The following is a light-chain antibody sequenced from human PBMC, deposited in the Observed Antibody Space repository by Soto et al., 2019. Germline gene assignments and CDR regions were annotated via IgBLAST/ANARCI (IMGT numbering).Light chain of an antibody. CDR1: DSIGSY. Sequence: DIQMTQSPSSLSASVGDRVTITCRASDSIGSYLNWYQHEPGRAPRLLISAASGLQSGVPSRFSGVGSGTDFTLSISDLQPEDFATYYCQQTYRRPRTFGKGNKVV. J-gene: IGKJ1*01. CDR2: AAS. CDR3: QQTYRRPRT. V-gene: IGKV1-39*01.